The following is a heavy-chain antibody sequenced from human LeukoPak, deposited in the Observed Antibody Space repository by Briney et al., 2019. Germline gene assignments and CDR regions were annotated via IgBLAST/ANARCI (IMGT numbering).Heavy chain of an antibody. V-gene: IGHV3-23*01. J-gene: IGHJ4*02. CDR3: AKCGNSGCHLIDY. D-gene: IGHD5-12*01. CDR1: GFTFTTNA. CDR2: ISGRTGAT. Sequence: PGGSLRLSCAASGFTFTTNAMSWVRQAPGKGLEWVSAISGRTGATHYADSEKGRFTISRDNSKSTLYLQIDSLRAEDTAVYYCAKCGNSGCHLIDYWGQGTLVTVSS.